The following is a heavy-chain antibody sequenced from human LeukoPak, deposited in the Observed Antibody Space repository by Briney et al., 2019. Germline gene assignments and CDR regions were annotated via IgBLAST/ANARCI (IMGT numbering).Heavy chain of an antibody. J-gene: IGHJ4*02. Sequence: PGGSLRLSCAASGFTFSSYEMNWVRQAPGKGLEGVSYISSSGSTIYYADSVKGRFTISRDNAKNSLYLQMNSLRAEDTAVYYCARDPRHGDYGDYWGQGTLVTVSS. CDR2: ISSSGSTI. CDR3: ARDPRHGDYGDY. D-gene: IGHD4-17*01. V-gene: IGHV3-48*03. CDR1: GFTFSSYE.